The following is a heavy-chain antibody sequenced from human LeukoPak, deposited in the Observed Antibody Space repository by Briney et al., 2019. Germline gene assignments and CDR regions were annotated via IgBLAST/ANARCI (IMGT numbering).Heavy chain of an antibody. CDR2: IRYDGSNK. Sequence: GRSLRLSCAASGFTFDDYAMHWVRQAPGKGLEWVAFIRYDGSNKYYADSVKGRFTISRDNSKNTLYLQMNSLRAEDTAVYYCARGWYCSSTSCYRSYFDYWGQGTLVTVSS. D-gene: IGHD2-2*01. CDR3: ARGWYCSSTSCYRSYFDY. CDR1: GFTFDDYA. J-gene: IGHJ4*02. V-gene: IGHV3-30*02.